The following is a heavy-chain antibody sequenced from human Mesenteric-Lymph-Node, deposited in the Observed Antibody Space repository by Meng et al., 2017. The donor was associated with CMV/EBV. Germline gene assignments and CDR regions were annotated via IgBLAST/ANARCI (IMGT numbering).Heavy chain of an antibody. CDR3: ARDGDYYDSSGYNPFDY. Sequence: QLQLQESGPGLVKPSETRSLTCTVSVCSISSSSYYWGWIRQPPGKGLEWIGSIYYSGSTYYNPSLKSRVTISVDTSKNQFSLKLSSVTAADTAVYYCARDGDYYDSSGYNPFDYWGQGTLVTVSS. J-gene: IGHJ4*02. D-gene: IGHD3-22*01. CDR2: IYYSGST. V-gene: IGHV4-39*07. CDR1: VCSISSSSYY.